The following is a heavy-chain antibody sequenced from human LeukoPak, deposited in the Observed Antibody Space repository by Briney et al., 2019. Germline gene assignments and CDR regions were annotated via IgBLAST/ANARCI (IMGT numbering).Heavy chain of an antibody. D-gene: IGHD5-24*01. CDR1: GGSISRSDW. V-gene: IGHV4-4*02. CDR2: IFHSGST. Sequence: SGTLSLTCAVSGGSISRSDWWSWVRQSPGKVLEWIGEIFHSGSTKYNPSLKSRVTISVDKSKNQFSLNLTSVTAADTAMYYCARDASLQTGAFDVWGQGTMVTVSS. CDR3: ARDASLQTGAFDV. J-gene: IGHJ3*01.